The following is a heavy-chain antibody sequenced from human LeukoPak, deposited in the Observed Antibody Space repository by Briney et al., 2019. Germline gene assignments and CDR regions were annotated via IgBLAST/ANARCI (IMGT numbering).Heavy chain of an antibody. CDR3: ARGEVDSSWYRGDYYYYGMDV. J-gene: IGHJ6*02. CDR2: INHSGST. CDR1: GGSFSGYY. V-gene: IGHV4-34*01. Sequence: PSETLSLTCAVYGGSFSGYYWSWIRQPPGKGLEWIGEINHSGSTNYNPSLKSRVTISVDTSKNQFSLKLSSVTAADTAVYYCARGEVDSSWYRGDYYYYGMDVWGQGTTVTVSS. D-gene: IGHD6-13*01.